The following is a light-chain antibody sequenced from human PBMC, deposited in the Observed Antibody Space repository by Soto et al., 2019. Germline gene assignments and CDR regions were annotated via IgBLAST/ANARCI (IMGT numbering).Light chain of an antibody. CDR2: KAS. CDR3: HQYNSYSWT. J-gene: IGKJ1*01. Sequence: DIQMTQSPSTLSASVGDRVAITCRASQSISSSLAWYQQKPGKAPKLLIYKASSLESGVPSRFSGSGSGTEFTLTISSLQPDDFAAYYCHQYNSYSWTFGQGTKVDIK. CDR1: QSISSS. V-gene: IGKV1-5*03.